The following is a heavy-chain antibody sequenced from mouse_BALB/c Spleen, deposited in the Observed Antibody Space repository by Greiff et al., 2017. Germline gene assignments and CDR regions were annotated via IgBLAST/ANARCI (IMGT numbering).Heavy chain of an antibody. V-gene: IGHV3-6*02. CDR3: ARGDYGSSYGAMDY. J-gene: IGHJ4*01. D-gene: IGHD1-1*01. Sequence: EVKLVESGPGLVKPSQSLSLTCSVTGYSITSGYYWNWIRQFPGNKLEWMGYISYDGSNNYNPSLKNRISITRDTSKNQFFLKLNSVTTEDTATYYCARGDYGSSYGAMDYWGQGTSVTVSS. CDR1: GYSITSGYY. CDR2: ISYDGSN.